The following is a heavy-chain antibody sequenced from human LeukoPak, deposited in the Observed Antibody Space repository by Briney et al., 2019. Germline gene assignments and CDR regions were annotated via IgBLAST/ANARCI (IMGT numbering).Heavy chain of an antibody. CDR1: GFTFSSYS. V-gene: IGHV3-21*01. CDR3: ARDIIAVAQTDY. J-gene: IGHJ4*02. D-gene: IGHD6-19*01. Sequence: PGGSLRLSGAASGFTFSSYSMNWVRQAPGKGLEWVSSISSSSSYIYYADSVKGRFTISRDNAKNPLYLQMNSLRAEDTAVYYCARDIIAVAQTDYWGQGTLVTVSS. CDR2: ISSSSSYI.